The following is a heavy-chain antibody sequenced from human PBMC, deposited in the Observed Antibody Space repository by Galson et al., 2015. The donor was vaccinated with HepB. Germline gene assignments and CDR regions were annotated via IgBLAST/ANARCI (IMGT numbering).Heavy chain of an antibody. CDR2: IKTDGTEK. CDR1: GFTLSTYW. CDR3: AKGSSIGSRAALDV. J-gene: IGHJ6*02. D-gene: IGHD6-19*01. Sequence: SLRLSCAASGFTLSTYWMTWVRQSPDKRLEWVANIKTDGTEKHYLDSVRGRFTISRDNAQNLLFLQMNSLRAEDTAVYYCAKGSSIGSRAALDVWGQGTTVTVS. V-gene: IGHV3-7*03.